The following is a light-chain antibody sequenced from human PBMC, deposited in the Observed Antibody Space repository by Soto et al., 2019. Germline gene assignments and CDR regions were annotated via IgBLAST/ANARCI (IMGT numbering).Light chain of an antibody. V-gene: IGKV1-39*01. J-gene: IGKJ1*01. CDR3: QPNYSTPRT. CDR2: AAS. Sequence: DIQRTEAPSSMSACVGDRVTITCRASQSISSYLHWYHQKPGNPPNPLIYAASTLQSGVPSRFSGSGSGTDLTITISRLQPEHFATYYCQPNYSTPRTFGPGTQV. CDR1: QSISSY.